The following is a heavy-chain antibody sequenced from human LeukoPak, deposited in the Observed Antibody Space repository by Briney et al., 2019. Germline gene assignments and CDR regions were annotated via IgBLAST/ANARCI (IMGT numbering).Heavy chain of an antibody. D-gene: IGHD3-22*01. CDR3: ARDYYDSSGYYYGLDY. Sequence: ASVKVSCKASGYTFTGYDIHWVRQAPGQGLEWVGWISAYNGNTNYAQKLQGRVTMTTDTSTSTAYMELRSLRSDDTAVYYCARDYYDSSGYYYGLDYWGQGTLVTVSS. CDR2: ISAYNGNT. CDR1: GYTFTGYD. V-gene: IGHV1-18*04. J-gene: IGHJ4*02.